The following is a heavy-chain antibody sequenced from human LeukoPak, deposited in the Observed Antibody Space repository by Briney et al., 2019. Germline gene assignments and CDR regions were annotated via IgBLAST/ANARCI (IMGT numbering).Heavy chain of an antibody. CDR2: IVPIFGTA. Sequence: GASVKVSCKASGGTFSSYAISWVRQAPGQGLEWMGGIVPIFGTANYAQKFQGRVTITTDESTSTAYMELSSLRSEDTAVYYCARDNPYCSSTSCYTDGPYNWFDPWGQGTLVTVSS. CDR1: GGTFSSYA. J-gene: IGHJ5*02. CDR3: ARDNPYCSSTSCYTDGPYNWFDP. D-gene: IGHD2-2*02. V-gene: IGHV1-69*05.